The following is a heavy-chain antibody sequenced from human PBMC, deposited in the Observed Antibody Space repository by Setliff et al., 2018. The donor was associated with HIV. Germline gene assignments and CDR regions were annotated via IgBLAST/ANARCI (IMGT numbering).Heavy chain of an antibody. CDR2: INPNRGGT. J-gene: IGHJ4*02. Sequence: ASVKVSCKASGYTFTGYYMHWVRQAPGQGLEWMGRINPNRGGTNYAQKFQGRVTMTRDTSISTAYIELSRLRSDDTAMYYCARPGGSYGDYRDFDYWGQGSLVTVSS. CDR3: ARPGGSYGDYRDFDY. CDR1: GYTFTGYY. D-gene: IGHD4-17*01. V-gene: IGHV1-2*06.